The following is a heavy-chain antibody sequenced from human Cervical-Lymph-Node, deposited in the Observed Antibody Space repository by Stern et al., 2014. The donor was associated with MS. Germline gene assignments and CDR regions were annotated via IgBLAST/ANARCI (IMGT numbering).Heavy chain of an antibody. Sequence: QITLKESGPTVVKPTETLTLTCSFYGFSFSTAEGGVGWIRQAPGKALEWLALIYWSGDTRYSPALKDRLIITKPTARNHVLLMMTDMDPLDTATYYCAHEVRWRHYDSWGQGALVTVAS. J-gene: IGHJ4*02. CDR2: IYWSGDT. D-gene: IGHD2-15*01. CDR3: AHEVRWRHYDS. CDR1: GFSFSTAEGG. V-gene: IGHV2-5*01.